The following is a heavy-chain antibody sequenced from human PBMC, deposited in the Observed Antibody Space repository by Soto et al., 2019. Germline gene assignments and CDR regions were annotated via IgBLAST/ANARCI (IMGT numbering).Heavy chain of an antibody. CDR1: TFTFTSSA. J-gene: IGHJ4*02. Sequence: QMQLVQSGPEVKKPGTSVKVSCKASTFTFTSSAVQWVRQARGQRLEWIGWIVVGSGNTKYAQNFQERVTITRDMSSDTAYLELSSLRSEDTAVYYCATHPEGATSYFAYWGQGTLLTVSS. V-gene: IGHV1-58*01. CDR2: IVVGSGNT. D-gene: IGHD1-26*01. CDR3: ATHPEGATSYFAY.